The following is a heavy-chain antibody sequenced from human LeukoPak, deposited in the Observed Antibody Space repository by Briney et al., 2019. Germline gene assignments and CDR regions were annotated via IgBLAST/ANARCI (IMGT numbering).Heavy chain of an antibody. D-gene: IGHD3-22*01. Sequence: ASVKVSCKASGYTFTGYYMHWVRQAPGQGLEWMGRINPNSGGTNYAQKFQGRVTMTRDTSISTAYMELSRLRSDDTAVYYCARDGGNYYDSSGYCFLYSFDYWGQGTLVTVSS. CDR3: ARDGGNYYDSSGYCFLYSFDY. J-gene: IGHJ4*02. CDR2: INPNSGGT. V-gene: IGHV1-2*06. CDR1: GYTFTGYY.